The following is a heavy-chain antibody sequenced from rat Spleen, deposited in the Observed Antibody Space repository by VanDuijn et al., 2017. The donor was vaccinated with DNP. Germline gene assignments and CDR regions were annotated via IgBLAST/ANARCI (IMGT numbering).Heavy chain of an antibody. CDR1: GFSLTSYH. D-gene: IGHD1-6*01. CDR3: ARDRYYGSTVGMDA. V-gene: IGHV2-32*01. J-gene: IGHJ4*01. CDR2: IWGDGST. Sequence: QVQLKESGPGLVQPSQTLSLACTVSGFSLTSYHVHWVRQPSGKGLEWMGGIWGDGSTNYNSALKSRLSISRDTSKSQVFLKMSSLKTEDTATYYCARDRYYGSTVGMDAWGQGASVTVSS.